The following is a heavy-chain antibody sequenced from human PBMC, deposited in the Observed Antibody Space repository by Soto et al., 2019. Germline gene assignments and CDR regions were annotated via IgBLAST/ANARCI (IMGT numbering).Heavy chain of an antibody. D-gene: IGHD6-19*01. Sequence: PGPTLVNPTQTLTLTCTFSGFSLSTSGMRVSWIRQPPGKALEWLARIDWDDDKFYSTSLKTRLTISKDTSKNQVVLTMTNMEPVDTATYYCARDSSGWSPFDYWGQGTLVTVSS. J-gene: IGHJ4*02. CDR1: GFSLSTSGMR. CDR2: IDWDDDK. CDR3: ARDSSGWSPFDY. V-gene: IGHV2-70*04.